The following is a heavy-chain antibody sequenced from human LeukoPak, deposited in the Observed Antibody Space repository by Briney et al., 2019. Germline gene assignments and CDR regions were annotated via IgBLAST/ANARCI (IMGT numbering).Heavy chain of an antibody. CDR1: GGSISSYY. CDR2: IYYSGST. J-gene: IGHJ3*02. Sequence: SETLSLTCTVSGGSISSYYWSWIRQPPGKGLEWLGYIYYSGSTDYNPSLKSRVTISVDTSKNQFSLKLSSVTAADTAVYYCARDSPPNSSGYYYVSGAFDIWGQGTMVTVSS. V-gene: IGHV4-59*01. CDR3: ARDSPPNSSGYYYVSGAFDI. D-gene: IGHD3-22*01.